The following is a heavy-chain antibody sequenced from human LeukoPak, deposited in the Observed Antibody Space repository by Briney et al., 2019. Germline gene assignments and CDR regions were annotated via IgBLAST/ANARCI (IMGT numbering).Heavy chain of an antibody. D-gene: IGHD5-12*01. CDR2: IYTSGST. Sequence: SETLSLTCTVSGGSISSYYWSWIRQPAGKGLEWIGRIYTSGSTNYNPSLKNRVTMSVDTSKNQFSLKLSSVTAADTAVYYCARGRWLQSGDAFDIWGQGTMVTVSS. V-gene: IGHV4-4*07. J-gene: IGHJ3*02. CDR3: ARGRWLQSGDAFDI. CDR1: GGSISSYY.